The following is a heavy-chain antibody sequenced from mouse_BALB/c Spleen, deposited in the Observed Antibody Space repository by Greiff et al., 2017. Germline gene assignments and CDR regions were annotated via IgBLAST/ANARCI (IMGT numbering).Heavy chain of an antibody. V-gene: IGHV14-3*02. CDR2: IDPANGNT. CDR3: ASYYYGSSTWFAY. D-gene: IGHD1-1*01. CDR1: GFNIKDTY. Sequence: EVQLQQSGAELVKPGASVKLSCTASGFNIKDTYMHWVKQRPEQGLEWIGRIDPANGNTKYDPKFQGKATITADTSSNTAYLQLSSLTSEDTAVYYCASYYYGSSTWFAYWGQGTLVTVSA. J-gene: IGHJ3*01.